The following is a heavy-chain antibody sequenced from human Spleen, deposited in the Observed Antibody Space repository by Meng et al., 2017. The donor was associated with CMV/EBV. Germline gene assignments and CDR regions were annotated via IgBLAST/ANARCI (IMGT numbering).Heavy chain of an antibody. V-gene: IGHV4-4*02. CDR3: ARVREHTSLGNYWFDP. D-gene: IGHD5-18*01. CDR1: SIPTAKW. J-gene: IGHJ5*02. CDR2: IDHSGNS. Sequence: SIPTAKWWTWVRQPPGKGLEWVGEIDHSGNSNSNPSLESRLTLSLDTSENLLSLTMTSVTADDTAIYYCARVREHTSLGNYWFDPWGQGTLVTVSS.